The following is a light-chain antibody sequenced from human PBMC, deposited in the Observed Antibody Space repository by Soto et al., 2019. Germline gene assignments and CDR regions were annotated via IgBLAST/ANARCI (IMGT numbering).Light chain of an antibody. CDR3: QQLAASPRT. J-gene: IGKJ1*01. CDR1: QTFSSTS. CDR2: GAS. V-gene: IGKV3-20*01. Sequence: EIVLTQSPVTLSLSPGERATLSCRASQTFSSTSLAWYQQRPGQAPRLVLYGASRRATDIPDRFSGSATGTDFTLTISRLEPEDSAIYFCQQLAASPRTFGQGTKVDIK.